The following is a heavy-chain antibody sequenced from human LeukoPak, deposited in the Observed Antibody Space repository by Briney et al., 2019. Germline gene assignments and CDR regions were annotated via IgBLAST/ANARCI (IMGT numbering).Heavy chain of an antibody. J-gene: IGHJ4*02. V-gene: IGHV4-34*01. D-gene: IGHD3-9*01. CDR2: INHSGST. CDR1: GGSFSGYY. Sequence: SETLSLTCAVYGGSFSGYYWSWIRQPPGKGLEWIGEINHSGSTNYNPSLKSRVTISVDTSKNQFSLKLSSVTAADTAVHYCARGYYDILTGYFPLDYWGRGTLVTVSS. CDR3: ARGYYDILTGYFPLDY.